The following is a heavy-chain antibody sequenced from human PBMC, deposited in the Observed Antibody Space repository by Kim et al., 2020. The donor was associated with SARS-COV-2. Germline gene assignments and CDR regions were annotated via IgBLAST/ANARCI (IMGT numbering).Heavy chain of an antibody. D-gene: IGHD3-22*01. V-gene: IGHV4-59*01. CDR3: AKGNYYDSSGYFADYYYY. CDR1: GGSISSYY. Sequence: ETLSFTCTVSGGSISSYYWSWIRQPPGKGLEWIGYIYYSGSTNYNPSLKSRVTISVDTSKNQFSLKLSSVTAADTAVYYCAKGNYYDSSGYFADYYYY. CDR2: IYYSGST. J-gene: IGHJ6*01.